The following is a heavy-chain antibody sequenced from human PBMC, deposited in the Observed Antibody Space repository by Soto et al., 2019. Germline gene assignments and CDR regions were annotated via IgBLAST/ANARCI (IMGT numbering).Heavy chain of an antibody. V-gene: IGHV4-4*02. CDR3: ARDVHSSSWDVRYYSMDF. Sequence: SETLSLTCVVSGGSISSSNWWSWVRQPPGKGLEWSEEIYHSGSTTYNPAHKSQVTISVGKAKIQFSLKLSSVSAADTAVYYCARDVHSSSWDVRYYSMDFWGQGTTVTVSS. CDR1: GGSISSSNW. D-gene: IGHD6-13*01. J-gene: IGHJ6*02. CDR2: IYHSGST.